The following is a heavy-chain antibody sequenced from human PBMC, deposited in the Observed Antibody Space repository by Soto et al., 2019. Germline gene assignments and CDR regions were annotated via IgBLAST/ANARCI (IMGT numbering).Heavy chain of an antibody. CDR1: GGTFSSYT. V-gene: IGHV1-69*04. CDR2: IIPILGIA. CDR3: ARDLSLDAIFGVVINWFDP. D-gene: IGHD3-3*01. Sequence: SVKVSCKASGGTFSSYTISWVRQAPGQGLEWMGRIIPILGIANYAQKFQGRVTITADKSTSTAYMELSSLRSEDTAVYYCARDLSLDAIFGVVINWFDPWGQGTLVTVSS. J-gene: IGHJ5*02.